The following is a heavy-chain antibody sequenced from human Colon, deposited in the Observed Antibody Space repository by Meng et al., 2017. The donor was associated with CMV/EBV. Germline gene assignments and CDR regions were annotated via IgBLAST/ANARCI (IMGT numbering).Heavy chain of an antibody. CDR2: IIPILGRI. Sequence: ISWVRQAHGQGLEWMGGIIPILGRINYAQKFQGRVTITADKSTSTAYMEMSGLRSEDSALYYCATEYRHYENTIRGIGLYYYGMDVWGQGTTVTVSS. D-gene: IGHD3-10*01. J-gene: IGHJ6*02. CDR3: ATEYRHYENTIRGIGLYYYGMDV. V-gene: IGHV1-69*10.